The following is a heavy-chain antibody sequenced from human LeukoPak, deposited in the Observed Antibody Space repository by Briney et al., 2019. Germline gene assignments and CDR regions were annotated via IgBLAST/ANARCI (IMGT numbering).Heavy chain of an antibody. J-gene: IGHJ3*02. CDR2: MYTGGSI. CDR3: ARDGTFDI. D-gene: IGHD2-15*01. V-gene: IGHV3-66*01. CDR1: GFTVSSNY. Sequence: GGSLRLSCAASGFTVSSNYMSWVRQAPGKGLEWVSVMYTGGSIYYADSVKGRFTISRDNSKNTLYLQMNSLRAEDTAVYYCARDGTFDIWGQGTMVTVSS.